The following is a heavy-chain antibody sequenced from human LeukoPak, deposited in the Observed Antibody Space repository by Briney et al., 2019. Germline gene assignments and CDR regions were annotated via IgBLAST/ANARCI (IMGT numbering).Heavy chain of an antibody. V-gene: IGHV3-30*18. CDR1: GFTFSSYG. CDR3: AKDNSSGWYWDYFDY. Sequence: GRSLGLSCAASGFTFSSYGMHCVRHAPGKGLEWVAVISYDGSNKYYADSVKGRFTISRDNSKNTLYLQMNSLRAEDTAVYYCAKDNSSGWYWDYFDYWGQGTLVTVSS. J-gene: IGHJ4*02. CDR2: ISYDGSNK. D-gene: IGHD6-19*01.